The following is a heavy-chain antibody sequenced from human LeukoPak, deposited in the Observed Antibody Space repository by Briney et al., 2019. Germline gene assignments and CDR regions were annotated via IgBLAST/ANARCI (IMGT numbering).Heavy chain of an antibody. CDR3: TGNIAARLDY. D-gene: IGHD6-6*01. V-gene: IGHV4-34*01. Sequence: SETLSLTCAVYGGSFSGYYWSWIRQPPGKGLEWIGEINHSGNTNYNPSLKSRVTISVDTSKNQFSLKLSSVTAADTAVYYCTGNIAARLDYWGQGTLVTVSS. J-gene: IGHJ4*02. CDR2: INHSGNT. CDR1: GGSFSGYY.